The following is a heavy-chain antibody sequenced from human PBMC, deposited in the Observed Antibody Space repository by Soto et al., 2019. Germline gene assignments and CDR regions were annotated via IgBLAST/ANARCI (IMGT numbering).Heavy chain of an antibody. CDR2: IQPRGGST. V-gene: IGHV1-46*01. CDR3: ARERIDTYGYPLDS. Sequence: ASVKVSCKASGYTFTNYYIYWVRHAPGQGLEWMGVIQPRGGSTNYAQKFQVRVSMTRDTSTSTVYMELSSLRSEDTAVYFCARERIDTYGYPLDSRGQGALVTVSS. D-gene: IGHD5-18*01. J-gene: IGHJ4*02. CDR1: GYTFTNYY.